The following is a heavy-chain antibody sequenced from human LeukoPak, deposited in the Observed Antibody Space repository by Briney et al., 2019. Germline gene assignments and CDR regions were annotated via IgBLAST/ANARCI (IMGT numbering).Heavy chain of an antibody. J-gene: IGHJ4*02. CDR3: ARVPIFGVVIPHFDY. CDR2: IYYSGST. V-gene: IGHV4-59*01. D-gene: IGHD3-3*01. Sequence: PSETLSLTCTVSGGSISSYYWSWIRQPPGKGLEWIGYIYYSGSTNYNPSLKSRVTISVDTSKNQFSLKLSSVTAADTAVYYCARVPIFGVVIPHFDYWGQGTLVTVSS. CDR1: GGSISSYY.